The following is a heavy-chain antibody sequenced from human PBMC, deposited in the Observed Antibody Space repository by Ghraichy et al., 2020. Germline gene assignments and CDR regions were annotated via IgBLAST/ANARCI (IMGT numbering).Heavy chain of an antibody. J-gene: IGHJ4*02. V-gene: IGHV3-74*01. D-gene: IGHD1-14*01. CDR3: VRSYKDGLRHFDY. CDR2: LNIDGTTV. Sequence: GGSLRLSCAASGFSFTDYWIHWVRQTPGRGLEWVSHLNIDGTTVNYADSVKGRFTISRDNAKNTMDLQMISLTVEDTAVYYCVRSYKDGLRHFDYWGQGTLVTVSS. CDR1: GFSFTDYW.